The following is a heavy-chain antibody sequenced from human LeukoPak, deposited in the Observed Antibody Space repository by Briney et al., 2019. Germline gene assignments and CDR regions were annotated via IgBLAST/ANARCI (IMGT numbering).Heavy chain of an antibody. CDR3: ARRAGAYSHPYDY. V-gene: IGHV3-53*01. CDR2: IYSDNT. CDR1: GFTGSSNS. J-gene: IGHJ4*02. Sequence: GGSLRLSCTVSGFTGSSNSMSWVRQAPGKGLEWVSFIYSDNTHYSDSVKGRFTIPRDNSKNTLYLQMNSLRAEDTAVYYCARRAGAYSHPYDYWGQGTLVTVSS. D-gene: IGHD4/OR15-4a*01.